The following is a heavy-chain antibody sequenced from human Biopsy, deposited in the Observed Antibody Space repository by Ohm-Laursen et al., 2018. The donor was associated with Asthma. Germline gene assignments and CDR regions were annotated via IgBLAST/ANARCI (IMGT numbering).Heavy chain of an antibody. CDR2: ISKDASTQ. CDR1: GFSFSNFA. D-gene: IGHD1-1*01. Sequence: RSLRLSCAASGFSFSNFAIHWVRQAPGKGLEWVGVISKDASTQDYADSVKGRFTMARDNFKNTLDLQMNSLREEDTAVYYCVRDGTDDAFDIWGQGTVVSVSS. J-gene: IGHJ3*02. CDR3: VRDGTDDAFDI. V-gene: IGHV3-30*01.